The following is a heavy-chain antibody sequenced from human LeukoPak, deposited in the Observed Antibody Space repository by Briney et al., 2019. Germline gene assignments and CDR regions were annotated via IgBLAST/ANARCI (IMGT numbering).Heavy chain of an antibody. V-gene: IGHV3-21*01. CDR3: ARDLIVEGTAILGY. D-gene: IGHD1-26*01. CDR2: ISSSSTHL. Sequence: GGSLRLSCAASGFTFSSYSMDWVRQAPGKGLEWVSSISSSSTHLYHADSVKGRFAISRDNAKNSLYLQMNSLRAEDTAVYYCARDLIVEGTAILGYWGQGTLVTVSS. CDR1: GFTFSSYS. J-gene: IGHJ4*02.